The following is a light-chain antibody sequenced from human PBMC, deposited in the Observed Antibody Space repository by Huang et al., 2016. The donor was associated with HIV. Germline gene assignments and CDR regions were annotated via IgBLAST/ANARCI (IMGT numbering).Light chain of an antibody. CDR1: QNVNTN. V-gene: IGKV3D-15*01. CDR2: VAS. CDR3: QQYNYWPQFT. J-gene: IGKJ3*01. Sequence: IVMTQSPATRSVSPGDGATLSCRASQNVNTNLAWYQQKPGPAPRLLIYVASPSATVIPTRFRGIGSGTEFTLAISSLQSDDFAIYYCQQYNYWPQFTFGPGTKVDIK.